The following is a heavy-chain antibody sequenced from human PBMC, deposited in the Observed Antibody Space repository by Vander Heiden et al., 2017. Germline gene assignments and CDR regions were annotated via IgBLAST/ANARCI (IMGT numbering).Heavy chain of an antibody. Sequence: QVQLQQWGAGLLKPSETLSLTRAVYGGSFSAYYWPWIRQSPGKGLEWIGEINDSGSTNYNPSLKSRVTISVDTSKNQFSLKLSSVTAADTAVYYCARTPNYYDSSGYKIPFDYWGQGTLVTVSS. V-gene: IGHV4-34*01. CDR2: INDSGST. CDR1: GGSFSAYY. CDR3: ARTPNYYDSSGYKIPFDY. J-gene: IGHJ4*02. D-gene: IGHD3-22*01.